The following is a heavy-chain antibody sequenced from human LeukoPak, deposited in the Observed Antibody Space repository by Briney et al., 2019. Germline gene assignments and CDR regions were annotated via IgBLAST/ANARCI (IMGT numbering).Heavy chain of an antibody. CDR2: INPDGRDK. CDR3: ARHWNWAFYY. Sequence: GGSLRLSCAASGFRFGTYWTTWGRQAPGTRLEWVANINPDGRDKYYVDSVMGRFTISRDNAKNSLYLQMNSLSVEDTAVYYCARHWNWAFYYWGQGTLVTGSS. D-gene: IGHD1-1*01. J-gene: IGHJ4*02. V-gene: IGHV3-7*01. CDR1: GFRFGTYW.